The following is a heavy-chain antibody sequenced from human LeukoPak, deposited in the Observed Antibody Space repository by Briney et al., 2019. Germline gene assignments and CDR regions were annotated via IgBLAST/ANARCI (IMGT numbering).Heavy chain of an antibody. CDR2: FYYTGST. J-gene: IGHJ5*01. CDR3: ARVGTYYDS. V-gene: IGHV4-59*01. CDR1: GGSISSYY. D-gene: IGHD3-10*01. Sequence: LETLSLTCTVSGGSISSYYWSWIRQPPGKGLEWIGYFYYTGSTKYNPSLKSRVTISVDTSKDQFSLKLSSVTAADTAVYYCARVGTYYDSWGQGTLVTVSS.